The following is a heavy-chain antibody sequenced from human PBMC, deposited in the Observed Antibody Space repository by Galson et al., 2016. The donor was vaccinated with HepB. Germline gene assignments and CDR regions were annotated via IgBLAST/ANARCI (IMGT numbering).Heavy chain of an antibody. CDR3: ARDSYMEFPMAPLVFDY. CDR1: GYTFSSFG. V-gene: IGHV1-18*01. Sequence: SVKVSCKASGYTFSSFGISWVRQAPGQGLEWMGWISAYNGNTHYAQKFQGRVNMTTDTSTTIAYMELRSLRSDDTAVYYCARDSYMEFPMAPLVFDYWGQGTLVTVSS. D-gene: IGHD1-1*01. CDR2: ISAYNGNT. J-gene: IGHJ4*02.